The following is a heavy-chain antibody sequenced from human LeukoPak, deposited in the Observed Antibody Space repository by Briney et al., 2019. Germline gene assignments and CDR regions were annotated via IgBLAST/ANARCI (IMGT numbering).Heavy chain of an antibody. Sequence: GGSLRLSCAASGFTFSSYGMHWARQAPGKGLEWVAAMSYEGSNKYYADSVKGRFTLSGDNSKNTLYLQMNSLRAEDTALYFCAKEGRSGYYYFDCWGQGTLVTVSS. CDR1: GFTFSSYG. J-gene: IGHJ4*02. CDR3: AKEGRSGYYYFDC. CDR2: MSYEGSNK. V-gene: IGHV3-30*18. D-gene: IGHD3-3*01.